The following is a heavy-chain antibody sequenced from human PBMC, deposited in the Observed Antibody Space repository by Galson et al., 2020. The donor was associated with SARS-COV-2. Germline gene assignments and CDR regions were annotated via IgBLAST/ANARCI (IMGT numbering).Heavy chain of an antibody. CDR2: ISYDGSNK. CDR1: GFTFRSYD. Sequence: QLGESLKISCAASGFTFRSYDMHWVRQAPGKGLEWVAVISYDGSNKYYAGSVKGRSTISRDNSKNTLYLQMNSLRAEDTAMYFCAKESYYASSGYCDPHNCDLWGRGTLVTVSS. D-gene: IGHD3-22*01. CDR3: AKESYYASSGYCDPHNCDL. V-gene: IGHV3-30*18. J-gene: IGHJ2*01.